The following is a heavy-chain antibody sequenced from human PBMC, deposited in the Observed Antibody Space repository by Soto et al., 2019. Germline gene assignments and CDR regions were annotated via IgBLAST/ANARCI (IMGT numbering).Heavy chain of an antibody. D-gene: IGHD4-4*01. V-gene: IGHV1-3*01. CDR3: ARELQGLYYFDF. CDR1: GYTFTSYA. J-gene: IGHJ4*02. CDR2: ISADNGDT. Sequence: ASVKVSCKTSGYTFTSYAIHWVRQAPGQRLEWMGWISADNGDTKYSQKFSGRVTITRDTSANTAFMELSSLRSEDTAMYYCARELQGLYYFDFWGQGTLVTVSS.